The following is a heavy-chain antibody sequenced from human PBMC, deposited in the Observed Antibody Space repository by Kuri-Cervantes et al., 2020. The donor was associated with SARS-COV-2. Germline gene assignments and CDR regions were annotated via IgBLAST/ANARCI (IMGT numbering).Heavy chain of an antibody. CDR2: IYTSGSS. J-gene: IGHJ4*02. CDR3: AKGVAAADSYYFDY. V-gene: IGHV4-4*07. CDR1: GVSSRSHY. D-gene: IGHD6-13*01. Sequence: GSLRLSCTVSGVSSRSHYWSWMWQPAMIGRIYTSGSSNYNPSLKSRVTMSVDTSKKQFSLKLSSVTAADTAVYYCAKGVAAADSYYFDYWGQGTLVTVSS.